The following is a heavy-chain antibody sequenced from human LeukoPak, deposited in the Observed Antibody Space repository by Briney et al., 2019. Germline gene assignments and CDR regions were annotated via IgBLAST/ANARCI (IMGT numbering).Heavy chain of an antibody. Sequence: GGSLRLSCAASGFTFSTYWMHWVRQSPGKGLVWVSRINMDGTTISYAGSVEGRFTISRDNAKNTLYLQMNSLRAEDTAVYYCARVSRGSYHFGYWGQGALVTVSS. J-gene: IGHJ4*02. D-gene: IGHD1-26*01. V-gene: IGHV3-74*01. CDR3: ARVSRGSYHFGY. CDR1: GFTFSTYW. CDR2: INMDGTTI.